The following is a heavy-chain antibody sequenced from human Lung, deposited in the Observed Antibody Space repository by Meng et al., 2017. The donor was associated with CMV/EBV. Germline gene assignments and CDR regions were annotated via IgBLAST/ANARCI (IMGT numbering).Heavy chain of an antibody. CDR1: GFSHSTFGVA. CDR3: VHTDGSARFDP. V-gene: IGHV2-5*02. D-gene: IGHD3-10*01. J-gene: IGHJ5*02. CDR2: IYWDDDK. Sequence: QSTLKESGPTLVKPTQTLTRTCTFSGFSHSTFGVAVGWIRQHPGKALEWVALIYWDDDKRCRPSLKSRLNITKDTSKNKVVLSMTNMDPVDTGTYYCVHTDGSARFDPWGQGILVTVSS.